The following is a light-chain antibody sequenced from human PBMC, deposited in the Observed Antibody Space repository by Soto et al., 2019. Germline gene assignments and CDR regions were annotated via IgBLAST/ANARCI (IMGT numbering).Light chain of an antibody. J-gene: IGKJ3*01. CDR3: QQRKNWPEFT. CDR2: DAS. CDR1: QSVSSS. Sequence: EIVLTQSPATLSLSPGERATLSCRASQSVSSSLVWYQQQRGQAPRLLIYDASNRDTGIPARFSGSGSGTDFTLTISSLEPEDFAVYYCQQRKNWPEFTFGPGTKVDIK. V-gene: IGKV3-11*01.